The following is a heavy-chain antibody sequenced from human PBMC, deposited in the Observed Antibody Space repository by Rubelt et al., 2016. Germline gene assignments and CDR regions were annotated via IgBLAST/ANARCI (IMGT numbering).Heavy chain of an antibody. CDR2: IDSGAVNT. J-gene: IGHJ4*02. CDR3: AKDSTAYCVGGSCLFDY. Sequence: GGSLRLSCAASGFTFSNYAMTWVRQAPGKGLEWVSAIDSGAVNTYYADSVKGLFSISRDNSKNTLYLRRNSLRAEDTAVYYCAKDSTAYCVGGSCLFDYWGQGTLVTVSS. D-gene: IGHD2-15*01. V-gene: IGHV3-23*01. CDR1: GFTFSNYA.